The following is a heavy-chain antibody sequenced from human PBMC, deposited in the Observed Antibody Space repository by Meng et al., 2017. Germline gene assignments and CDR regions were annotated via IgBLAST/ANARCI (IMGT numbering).Heavy chain of an antibody. CDR3: ARGVVYAISYFDY. D-gene: IGHD2-8*02. CDR1: GDSVSSNSAA. Sequence: QVQRRQSGPGLVKPPQTPSPTCAFSGDSVSSNSAAWNWIRQSPSRGLEWLGRTYYRSKWYNDYAVSVKSRITINPDTSKNQFSLQLNSVTPEDTAVYYCARGVVYAISYFDYWGQGTLVTVSS. CDR2: TYYRSKWYN. V-gene: IGHV6-1*01. J-gene: IGHJ4*02.